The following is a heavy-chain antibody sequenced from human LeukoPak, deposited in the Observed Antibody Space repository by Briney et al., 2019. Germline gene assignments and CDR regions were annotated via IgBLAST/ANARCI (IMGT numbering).Heavy chain of an antibody. CDR1: GGSFSGYY. CDR2: INHSGST. V-gene: IGHV4-34*01. J-gene: IGHJ4*02. Sequence: KASETLSLTCAVYGGSFSGYYWSWIRQPPGKGLEWIGEINHSGSTNYNPSLKSRVTISVDTSKNQFSLHLNSVTPEDTAVYYCARDGYSSTWYVFDYWGQGALVTVSS. CDR3: ARDGYSSTWYVFDY. D-gene: IGHD6-13*01.